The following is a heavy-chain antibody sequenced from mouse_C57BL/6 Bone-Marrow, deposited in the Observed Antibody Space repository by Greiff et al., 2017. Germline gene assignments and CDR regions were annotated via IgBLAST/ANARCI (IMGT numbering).Heavy chain of an antibody. CDR2: INPNNGGT. V-gene: IGHV1-22*01. CDR3: ANDLLWLRRYYYAMDD. Sequence: EVQLQESGPELVKPGASVKMSCKASGYTFTDYNMHWVKQSHGKSLEWIGYINPNNGGTSYNQKFKGKATLTVNKSSSTAYMELRSLTSEGSAVYYCANDLLWLRRYYYAMDDWGQGTSVTVSS. J-gene: IGHJ4*01. CDR1: GYTFTDYN. D-gene: IGHD2-2*01.